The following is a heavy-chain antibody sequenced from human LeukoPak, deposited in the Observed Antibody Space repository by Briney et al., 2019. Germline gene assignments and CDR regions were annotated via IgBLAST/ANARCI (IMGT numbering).Heavy chain of an antibody. Sequence: GGSLRLSCAASGFTFSSSWMHWVRQAPGKGLVWVSRINSDGSSTTYADSVKGRFTISRDNAKNTLYLQMNSLRAEDTAVYYCARVISPYYYDSSGYYNDYWGQGTLVTVSS. J-gene: IGHJ4*02. CDR2: INSDGSST. CDR3: ARVISPYYYDSSGYYNDY. V-gene: IGHV3-74*01. CDR1: GFTFSSSW. D-gene: IGHD3-22*01.